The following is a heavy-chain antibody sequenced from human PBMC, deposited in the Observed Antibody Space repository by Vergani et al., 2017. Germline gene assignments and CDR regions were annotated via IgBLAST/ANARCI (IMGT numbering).Heavy chain of an antibody. CDR1: GGSISSYY. J-gene: IGHJ5*02. V-gene: IGHV4-59*01. CDR2: IYYSGST. D-gene: IGHD2-15*01. CDR3: ARGGARYCSGGSCGNXFDP. Sequence: QVQLQESGPGLVKPSETLSLTCTVSGGSISSYYWSWIRQPPGKGLEWIGYIYYSGSTNYNPSLKSRVTISVDTSKNQFSLKLSSVTAADTAVYYCARGGARYCSGGSCGNXFDPWGQGTLVTVSS.